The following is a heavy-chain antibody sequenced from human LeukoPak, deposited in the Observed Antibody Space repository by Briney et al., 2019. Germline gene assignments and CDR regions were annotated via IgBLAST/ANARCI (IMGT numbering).Heavy chain of an antibody. CDR3: AREVGGTITYYFDY. J-gene: IGHJ4*02. CDR1: GGTFSSYA. D-gene: IGHD5-12*01. CDR2: IIPIFGTA. V-gene: IGHV1-69*01. Sequence: GASVKVSCKASGGTFSSYAISWVRQAPGQGLEWMGGIIPIFGTANYAQKFQGRVTITADESTSTAYMELSSLRSDNTAVYYCAREVGGTITYYFDYWGQGTLVTVSS.